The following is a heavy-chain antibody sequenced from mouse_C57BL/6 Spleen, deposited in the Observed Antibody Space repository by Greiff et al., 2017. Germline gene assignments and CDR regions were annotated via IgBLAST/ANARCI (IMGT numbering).Heavy chain of an antibody. CDR2: INPYNGGT. D-gene: IGHD2-5*01. CDR3: ARGPYSNLFAY. Sequence: EVQLQESGPVLVKPGASVKMSCKASGYTFTDYYMNWVKQSHGKSLEWIGVINPYNGGTSYNQKFKGKATLTVDKSSSTAYMELNSLTSEDSAVYYCARGPYSNLFAYWGQGTLVTVSA. CDR1: GYTFTDYY. V-gene: IGHV1-19*01. J-gene: IGHJ3*01.